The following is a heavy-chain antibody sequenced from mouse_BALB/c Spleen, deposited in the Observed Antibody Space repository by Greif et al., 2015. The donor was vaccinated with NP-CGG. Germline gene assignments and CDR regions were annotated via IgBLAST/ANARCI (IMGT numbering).Heavy chain of an antibody. D-gene: IGHD1-1*01. CDR3: ARGRDGSSPFYAMDY. Sequence: VQLQQSGAELVRPGVSVKISCKGSGYTFTDYAMHWVKQSHAKSLEWIGVISTYYGDASYNQKFKGKATMTVDKSSSTAYMELARLTSEDSAIYYCARGRDGSSPFYAMDYWGQGTSVTVSS. V-gene: IGHV1S137*01. CDR1: GYTFTDYA. J-gene: IGHJ4*01. CDR2: ISTYYGDA.